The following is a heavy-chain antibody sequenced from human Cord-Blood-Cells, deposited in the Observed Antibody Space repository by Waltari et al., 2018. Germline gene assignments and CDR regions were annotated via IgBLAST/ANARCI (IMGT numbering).Heavy chain of an antibody. V-gene: IGHV3-48*03. D-gene: IGHD2-21*01. Sequence: EVQLVESGGGLVQPGGSLRLSCAASGFTLSSYELNWVRQAPGKGLEWVSYISSSGRTIYYADSVKGRFTISRDNAKNSLYLQMNSLRAEDTAVYYCARVGIAVDYWGQGTLVTVSS. CDR3: ARVGIAVDY. CDR1: GFTLSSYE. J-gene: IGHJ4*02. CDR2: ISSSGRTI.